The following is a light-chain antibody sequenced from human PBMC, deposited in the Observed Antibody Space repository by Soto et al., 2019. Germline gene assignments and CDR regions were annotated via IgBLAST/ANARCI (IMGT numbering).Light chain of an antibody. V-gene: IGLV3-25*03. CDR2: KDK. CDR1: ALPKQY. CDR3: QSADSSGTYAV. J-gene: IGLJ2*01. Sequence: SYELTQPPSVSVSPGQTAGITCSGDALPKQYAYWYQQKPGQAPVLLLYKDKERPSGIPGRFSGSSSGTTVTLTISRVQAEDEAEYFCQSADSSGTYAVFGGGTKLTVL.